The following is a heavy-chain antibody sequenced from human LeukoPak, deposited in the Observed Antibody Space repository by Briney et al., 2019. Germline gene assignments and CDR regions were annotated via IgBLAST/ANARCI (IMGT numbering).Heavy chain of an antibody. CDR1: GGSFSGYY. CDR3: ARVATRYYYYMDV. V-gene: IGHV4-34*01. D-gene: IGHD5-12*01. Sequence: PSETLSLTCAVYGGSFSGYYWSWIRQPPGKGLEWIGEINHSGSTNYNPSLKSRVTISVDTSKNQFSLKLSSVTAADTAVYYCARVATRYYYYMDVWGKGTTVTVSS. J-gene: IGHJ6*03. CDR2: INHSGST.